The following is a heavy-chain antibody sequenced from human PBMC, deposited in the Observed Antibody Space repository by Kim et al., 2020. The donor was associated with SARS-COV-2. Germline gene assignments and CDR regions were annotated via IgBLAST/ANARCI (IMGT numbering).Heavy chain of an antibody. CDR2: ISSSGSTT. CDR1: GFTFSSYD. V-gene: IGHV3-48*03. J-gene: IGHJ6*01. Sequence: GGSLRLSCAASGFTFSSYDMSWVRQAPGKGLEWVSYISSSGSTTYYADSVKGRFTISRDNTKSTLSLQMNSLRAEDTAVYYCAKSLYCSNTICFHGMDV. CDR3: AKSLYCSNTICFHGMDV. D-gene: IGHD2-8*01.